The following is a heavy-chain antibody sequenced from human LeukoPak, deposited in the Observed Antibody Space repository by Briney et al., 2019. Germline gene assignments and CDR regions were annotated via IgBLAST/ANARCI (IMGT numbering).Heavy chain of an antibody. Sequence: KTGGSLRLSCAASGFTFSSDSMNWVRQAPGKGLEWVSSISSLSDYIYYADSVKGRFTISRDNAKNSLFLQMNSLRVEDTAVYYCATTLTRDSSGSYGALDYWGQGTLVTVSS. J-gene: IGHJ4*02. D-gene: IGHD6-19*01. V-gene: IGHV3-21*01. CDR1: GFTFSSDS. CDR3: ATTLTRDSSGSYGALDY. CDR2: ISSLSDYI.